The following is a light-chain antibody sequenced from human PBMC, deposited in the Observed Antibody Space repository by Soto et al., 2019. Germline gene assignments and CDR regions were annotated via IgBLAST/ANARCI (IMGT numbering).Light chain of an antibody. CDR2: DAS. J-gene: IGKJ1*01. Sequence: EVVLTQSPDTLSLPPGERATLSFRASQSISSYLAWYQQKPGQAPRLLIYDASSRATGIPARFSGSGSGTDFTLTISRLEPEDFAVYYCQQYGSSGTFGQGTKVDIK. V-gene: IGKV3-20*01. CDR1: QSISSY. CDR3: QQYGSSGT.